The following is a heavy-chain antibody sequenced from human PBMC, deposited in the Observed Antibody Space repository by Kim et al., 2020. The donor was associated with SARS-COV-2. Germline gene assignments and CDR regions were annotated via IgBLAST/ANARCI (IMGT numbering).Heavy chain of an antibody. Sequence: IYCADSVSGRFTISRDNDKDSLFLQMNSLRAEDTAVYYCARGPNYSPFDYWGQGTLVTVSS. J-gene: IGHJ4*02. CDR3: ARGPNYSPFDY. CDR2: I. V-gene: IGHV3-48*03. D-gene: IGHD4-4*01.